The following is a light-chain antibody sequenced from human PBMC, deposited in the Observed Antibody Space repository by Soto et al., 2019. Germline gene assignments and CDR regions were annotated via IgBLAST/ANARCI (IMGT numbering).Light chain of an antibody. CDR3: QQRSSWPVT. V-gene: IGKV3-11*01. CDR1: QSVSSD. Sequence: EIVLTQSPATLSLSPGESATLSCRASQSVSSDLAWYQQRPGQAPRLLIYDASNRATGIPARFSGSGSGTDFTLTISSLEPEDFAVYYCQQRSSWPVTFGQGTKLEIK. CDR2: DAS. J-gene: IGKJ2*01.